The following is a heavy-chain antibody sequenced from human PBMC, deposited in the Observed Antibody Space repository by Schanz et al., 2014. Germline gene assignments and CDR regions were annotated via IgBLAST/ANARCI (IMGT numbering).Heavy chain of an antibody. J-gene: IGHJ4*02. CDR1: GGTFSSYT. V-gene: IGHV1-3*01. Sequence: QLQLVQSGAEVKKPGSSVKVSCKLSGGTFSSYTISWMRQAPGQRLEWMGWINAGTGNTEYSQKFQGRVTITRDTLASTAYMEVSSLRSEDTAVYYCARSGSSNWYFFDYWGQGTLVTVSS. CDR2: INAGTGNT. CDR3: ARSGSSNWYFFDY. D-gene: IGHD6-13*01.